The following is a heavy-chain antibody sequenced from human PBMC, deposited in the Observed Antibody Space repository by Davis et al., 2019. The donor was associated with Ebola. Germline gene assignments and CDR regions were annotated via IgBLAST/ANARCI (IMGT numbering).Heavy chain of an antibody. CDR1: GYTFTIYA. J-gene: IGHJ3*02. CDR2: INAGNGNT. V-gene: IGHV1-3*01. CDR3: ARGSSSGAFDI. D-gene: IGHD6-6*01. Sequence: AASVKASCKASGYTFTIYAMHWVRQAPGQRLEWMGWINAGNGNTKYSQMFQGRLTITRDTSASLAYMELSSLRSEDTAVYYCARGSSSGAFDIWGQGTMVTVSS.